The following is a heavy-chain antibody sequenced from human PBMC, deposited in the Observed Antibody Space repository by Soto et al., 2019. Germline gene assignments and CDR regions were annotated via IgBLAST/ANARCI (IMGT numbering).Heavy chain of an antibody. CDR2: ISGSGGST. Sequence: GGSLRLSCAASGFTFSSYAMSWVRQAPGKGLEWVSAISGSGGSTYYADSVKGRFTIPRDNSKNTLYLQMNSLRAEDTAVYYCAKAHSSYYYDSSGLIDYWGQGTLVTVSS. J-gene: IGHJ4*02. D-gene: IGHD3-22*01. CDR3: AKAHSSYYYDSSGLIDY. V-gene: IGHV3-23*01. CDR1: GFTFSSYA.